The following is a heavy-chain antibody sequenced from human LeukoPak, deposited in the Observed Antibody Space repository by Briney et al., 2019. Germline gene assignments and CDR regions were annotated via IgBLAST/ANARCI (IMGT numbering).Heavy chain of an antibody. CDR2: IIPIFGTA. CDR3: ARAHGGYSGYSFDY. Sequence: GASVKVSCKASGGTFSSYAISWVRQAPGQGLEWMGRIIPIFGTANYAQKFQGRVTITTDESTSTAYMELSSLRSEDTAVYYCARAHGGYSGYSFDYWGQGTLVTVSS. D-gene: IGHD5-12*01. V-gene: IGHV1-69*05. CDR1: GGTFSSYA. J-gene: IGHJ4*02.